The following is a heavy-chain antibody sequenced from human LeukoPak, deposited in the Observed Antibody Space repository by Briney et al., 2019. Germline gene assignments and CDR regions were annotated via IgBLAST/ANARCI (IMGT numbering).Heavy chain of an antibody. V-gene: IGHV3-11*01. J-gene: IGHJ4*02. Sequence: GGSLRLSCSASGFTFSDYYMSWIRQAPGKGLEWVSYISSSGSTIYYADSVKGRFTISRDNAKNSLYLQMNSLRAEDTAVYYCARDTPCGGDCSYFDYWGRGTLVTVSS. CDR1: GFTFSDYY. CDR3: ARDTPCGGDCSYFDY. D-gene: IGHD2-21*01. CDR2: ISSSGSTI.